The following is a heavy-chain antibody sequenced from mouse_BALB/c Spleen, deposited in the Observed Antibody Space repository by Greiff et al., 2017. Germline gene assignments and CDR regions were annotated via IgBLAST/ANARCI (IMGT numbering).Heavy chain of an antibody. J-gene: IGHJ4*01. V-gene: IGHV2-2*02. CDR3: ARNGGNYVGAMDY. Sequence: VKLMESGPGLVQPSQSLSITCTVSGFSLTSYGVHWVRQSPGKGLEWLGVIWSGGSTDYNAAFISRLSISKDNSKSQVFFKMNSLQANDTAIYYCARNGGNYVGAMDYWGQGTSVTVSS. D-gene: IGHD2-1*01. CDR2: IWSGGST. CDR1: GFSLTSYG.